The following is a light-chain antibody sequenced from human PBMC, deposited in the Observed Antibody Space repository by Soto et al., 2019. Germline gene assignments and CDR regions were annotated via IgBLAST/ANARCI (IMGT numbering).Light chain of an antibody. CDR3: SSVTTRGSRV. CDR1: SSDVGGYNY. V-gene: IGLV2-14*01. J-gene: IGLJ3*02. CDR2: EVS. Sequence: QSALTQPDSVSGSPGQSITISCTGTSSDVGGYNYVSWYQQHPGKAPKVMIYEVSNRPSVVSNPFPGSKSGNTASLIISWLQAEDEAECYCSSVTTRGSRVFCGPNKLTAL.